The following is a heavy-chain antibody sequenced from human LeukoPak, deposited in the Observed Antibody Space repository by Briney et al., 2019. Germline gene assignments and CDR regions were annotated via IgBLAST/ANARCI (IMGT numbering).Heavy chain of an antibody. Sequence: PGRSLRLSCAASGFTFSNYGMHWVRQAPGKGLEWVAIISHDGSSQYYVDPVKGRFTISRDNSKNTLYLQMNSLRAEDTAVYYCAKDGSSWYNPIYYYGMDVWGQGTTVTVSS. CDR3: AKDGSSWYNPIYYYGMDV. D-gene: IGHD6-13*01. J-gene: IGHJ6*02. CDR1: GFTFSNYG. CDR2: ISHDGSSQ. V-gene: IGHV3-30*18.